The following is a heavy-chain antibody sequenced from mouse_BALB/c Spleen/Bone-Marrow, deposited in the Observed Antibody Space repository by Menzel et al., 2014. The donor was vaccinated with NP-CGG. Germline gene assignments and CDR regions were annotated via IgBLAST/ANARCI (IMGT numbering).Heavy chain of an antibody. CDR1: GYTLTDYE. J-gene: IGHJ3*01. V-gene: IGHV1-15*01. Sequence: LVESGAELVRPGASVKLSCKALGYTLTDYEMHWVKQTPVHGLERIGAIHPGSGGTAYNQKFKGKAKLTADKSSSTAFMELSSLTSEDSAVYYCTREGVRGAGFAYWGQGTLVTVSA. CDR2: IHPGSGGT. CDR3: TREGVRGAGFAY. D-gene: IGHD2-14*01.